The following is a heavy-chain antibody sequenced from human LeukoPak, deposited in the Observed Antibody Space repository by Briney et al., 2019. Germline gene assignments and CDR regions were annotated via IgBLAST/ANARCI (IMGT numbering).Heavy chain of an antibody. V-gene: IGHV4-30-4*01. Sequence: SQTLSLTCTVSGGSISSGDYYWSWIRQPPGKGLEWIGYIYYSGSTNYNPSLKSRVTISVDTSKNQFSLKLSSVTAADTAVYYCARVSSSGWLGGWGQGTLVTVSS. CDR1: GGSISSGDYY. CDR2: IYYSGST. D-gene: IGHD6-19*01. J-gene: IGHJ4*02. CDR3: ARVSSSGWLGG.